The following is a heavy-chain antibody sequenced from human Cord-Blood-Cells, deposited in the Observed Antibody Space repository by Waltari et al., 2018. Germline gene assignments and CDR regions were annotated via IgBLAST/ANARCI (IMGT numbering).Heavy chain of an antibody. V-gene: IGHV2-26*01. CDR2: IFSNDEK. Sequence: QVTLKESGPVLVKPTETLTLTCTVSGFSLSNARMGVSWIRQPPGKALEWLAHIFSNDEKSYSTSLNSRLTISKDTSKSQVVLTRTNMEPGDTATYYRARIREGRRTHDAFDYWGQGTMVTVSS. CDR1: GFSLSNARMG. CDR3: ARIREGRRTHDAFDY. J-gene: IGHJ3*01.